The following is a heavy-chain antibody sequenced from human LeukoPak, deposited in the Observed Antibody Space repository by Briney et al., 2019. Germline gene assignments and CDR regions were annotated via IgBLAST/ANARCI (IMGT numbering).Heavy chain of an antibody. CDR2: IRSKAYGGTT. D-gene: IGHD1-14*01. CDR1: GFTFGDYA. Sequence: GGSLRLSCTASGFTFGDYAMSWVRQAPGKGLEWVGFIRSKAYGGTTEYAASVKGRFTISRDDSKSIAYLQMNSLKTEDTAVYYCTRDLTSFDHWGQGTLVTVSS. J-gene: IGHJ4*02. V-gene: IGHV3-49*04. CDR3: TRDLTSFDH.